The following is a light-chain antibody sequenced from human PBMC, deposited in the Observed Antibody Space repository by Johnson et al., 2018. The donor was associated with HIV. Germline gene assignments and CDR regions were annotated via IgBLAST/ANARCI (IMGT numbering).Light chain of an antibody. CDR2: DTN. CDR3: GTWDSSLSAYV. V-gene: IGLV1-51*01. J-gene: IGLJ1*01. Sequence: QSVLSQPPSVSAAPGQKVTISCSGSSSNIGNNYVSWYQQLPGTAPKLLIYDTNKRPSGIPDRFSGSKSGTSATLGITGLQTGDEAEYYCGTWDSSLSAYVVGTGTKVTLL. CDR1: SSNIGNNY.